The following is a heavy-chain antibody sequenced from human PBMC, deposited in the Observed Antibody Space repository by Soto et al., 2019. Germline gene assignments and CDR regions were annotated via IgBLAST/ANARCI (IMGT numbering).Heavy chain of an antibody. V-gene: IGHV3-21*01. J-gene: IGHJ4*02. CDR2: ISSSSSYI. Sequence: EVQLVESGGGLVKPGGSLRLSCAASGFTFSSYSMNWVRQAPGKGLEWVSSISSSSSYIYYADSVKGRFTISRDNAKNSLYLQMNSLRAEDTAVYYCARRDYGDYVGSRSGVGYWGQGTLVTVSS. CDR3: ARRDYGDYVGSRSGVGY. D-gene: IGHD4-17*01. CDR1: GFTFSSYS.